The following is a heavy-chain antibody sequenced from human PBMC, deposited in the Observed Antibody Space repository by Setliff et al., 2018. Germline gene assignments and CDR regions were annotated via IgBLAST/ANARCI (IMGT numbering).Heavy chain of an antibody. CDR3: ASEPSDSSSWPVIGY. J-gene: IGHJ4*02. D-gene: IGHD6-13*01. CDR1: GGSINNYY. V-gene: IGHV4-59*04. Sequence: SETLSLTCTVSGGSINNYYWSWVRQPPGKGLEWIGYIYHAGSTYYNPSLESRVTISVDTSKNQFSLKLSSVTAADTAVNYCASEPSDSSSWPVIGYWGQGTLVTVSS. CDR2: IYHAGST.